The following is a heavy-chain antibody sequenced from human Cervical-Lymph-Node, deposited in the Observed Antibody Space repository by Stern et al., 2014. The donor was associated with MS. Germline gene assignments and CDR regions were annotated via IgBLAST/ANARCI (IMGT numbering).Heavy chain of an antibody. CDR1: GDTFTSYW. CDR2: IFPGGSDI. J-gene: IGHJ4*02. V-gene: IGHV5-51*01. Sequence: EVQLVESGPEVKRPGESLKISCQASGDTFTSYWIGWVRQMPGKGLEWIAIIFPGGSDIRYSPSFQGQVTISADKSSSPAYLQWNNLKASDTAIYYCARQRYFDYWGQGTLVTVSS. CDR3: ARQRYFDY.